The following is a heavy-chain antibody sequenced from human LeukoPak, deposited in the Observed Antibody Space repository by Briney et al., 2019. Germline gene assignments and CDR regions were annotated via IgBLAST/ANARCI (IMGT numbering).Heavy chain of an antibody. Sequence: SETLSLTCTVSGGSISSSSYYWSWIRQPPGKGLEWIGNIYYNGNTDYNPSLASRVTISVDTSKNHFSLNLRFVTAADTAVYYCARDRNSGYEFDYWGLGTLVTVSS. CDR1: GGSISSSSYY. CDR2: IYYNGNT. J-gene: IGHJ4*02. D-gene: IGHD5-12*01. V-gene: IGHV4-30-4*01. CDR3: ARDRNSGYEFDY.